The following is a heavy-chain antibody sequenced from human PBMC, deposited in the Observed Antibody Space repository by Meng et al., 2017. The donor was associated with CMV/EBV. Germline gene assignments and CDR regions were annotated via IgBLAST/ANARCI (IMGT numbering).Heavy chain of an antibody. CDR2: ISSSSSYI. CDR3: ARGKIAALFAY. J-gene: IGHJ4*02. V-gene: IGHV3-21*01. Sequence: EVQLVESGGGLVKPGGSLRLSCEASGFTFSSYSMNWVRQAPGKGLEWVSSISSSSSYIYYADSVKGRFTISRDNAKNSLYLQMNSLRAEDTAVYYCARGKIAALFAYWGQGTLVTVAS. CDR1: GFTFSSYS. D-gene: IGHD6-6*01.